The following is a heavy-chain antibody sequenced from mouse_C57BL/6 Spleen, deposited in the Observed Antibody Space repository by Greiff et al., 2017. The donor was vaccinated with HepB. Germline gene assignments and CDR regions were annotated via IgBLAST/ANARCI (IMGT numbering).Heavy chain of an antibody. Sequence: VQLQQSGAELVRPGSSVKLSCKASGYTFTSYWMDWVKQRPGQGLEWIGNIYPSDSETHYNQKFKDKATLTVDKSSSTAYMQLSSLTSEDSAVYYCARGSNYENYFDYWGQGTTLTVSS. CDR2: IYPSDSET. J-gene: IGHJ2*01. D-gene: IGHD2-5*01. CDR1: GYTFTSYW. V-gene: IGHV1-61*01. CDR3: ARGSNYENYFDY.